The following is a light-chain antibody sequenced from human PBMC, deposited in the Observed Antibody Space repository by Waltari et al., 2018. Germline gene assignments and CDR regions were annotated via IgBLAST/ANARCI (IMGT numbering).Light chain of an antibody. V-gene: IGLV1-40*01. J-gene: IGLJ1*01. CDR2: GNT. CDR3: QSYDNSLSGSRV. Sequence: QSVLTQPPSVSGAPGQRVTIPSTGSSSTIGAGYDVHSSQQYPGTAPKLLIDGNTNRPSGVPDRFSGSKSGTSASLAITGLQSEDEADYYCQSYDNSLSGSRVFGTGTKVTVL. CDR1: SSTIGAGYD.